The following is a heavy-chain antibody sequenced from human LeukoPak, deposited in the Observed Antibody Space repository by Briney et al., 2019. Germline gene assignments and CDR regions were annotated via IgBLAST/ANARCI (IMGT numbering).Heavy chain of an antibody. D-gene: IGHD5-12*01. V-gene: IGHV3-48*03. CDR1: GFTFSSYE. J-gene: IGHJ4*02. Sequence: GGSLRLSCAASGFTFSSYEMNWVRQAPGKGLEWVSYISSSGNTIYYADSVKGRFTISRDNSQNTLYLQMNTLRAEDTAVYYCAKVVSGYHFDYWGQGTLVTVSS. CDR2: ISSSGNTI. CDR3: AKVVSGYHFDY.